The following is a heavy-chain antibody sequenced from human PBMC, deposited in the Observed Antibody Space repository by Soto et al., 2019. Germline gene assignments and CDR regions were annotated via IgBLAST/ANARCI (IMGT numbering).Heavy chain of an antibody. CDR3: ERGGGSGSSFVGYYYYTLDV. J-gene: IGHJ6*02. Sequence: QVQLVESGGGVVQPGRSLRLSCTASGFTFSTYGMHWVRQAPGKGLEWVTVIWYDGSNKYYADSVKGRFTISRDNSKNTLYLQMNSRRADDTAVYYCERGGGSGSSFVGYYYYTLDVWGQGTTVTVSS. D-gene: IGHD1-26*01. CDR2: IWYDGSNK. V-gene: IGHV3-33*01. CDR1: GFTFSTYG.